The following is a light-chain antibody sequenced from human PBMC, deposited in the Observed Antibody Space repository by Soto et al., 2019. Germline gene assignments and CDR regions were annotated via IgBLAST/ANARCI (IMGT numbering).Light chain of an antibody. J-gene: IGKJ4*01. CDR3: QKYNSAPLT. V-gene: IGKV1-27*01. Sequence: DIQMTQSPSSLSASVGDRLTITCRASQGISNYLAWYQQKPGKVPKLLMYSASTLQSGVPSRFSGSGSGTDFTLTTSDLQPEDVATDYCQKYNSAPLTFGGGTKVEIK. CDR2: SAS. CDR1: QGISNY.